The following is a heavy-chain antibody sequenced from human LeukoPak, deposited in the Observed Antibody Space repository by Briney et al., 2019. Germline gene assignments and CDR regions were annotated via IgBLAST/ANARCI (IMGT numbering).Heavy chain of an antibody. CDR1: GFTFSSYA. CDR2: IRRSSDAI. D-gene: IGHD3-16*01. V-gene: IGHV3-48*02. Sequence: GGSLRLSCAASGFTFSSYAMHWVRQAPGKGLEWLSYIRRSSDAIFYADSVKGRFTVSRDNDKNSPFLQMNSLRDEDTAVYYCARDDGQGEARNAFDVWGQGTMATVSS. CDR3: ARDDGQGEARNAFDV. J-gene: IGHJ3*01.